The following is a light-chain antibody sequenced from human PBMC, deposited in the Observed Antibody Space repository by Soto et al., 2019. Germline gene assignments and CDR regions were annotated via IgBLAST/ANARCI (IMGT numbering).Light chain of an antibody. V-gene: IGKV1-39*01. Sequence: DIQMTQSPSSLSASLGDRVTVTCRASQSISTYLNWFQQRPGKAPKLLIYGAYTLQDGVPSRFSSSGSETEFTLTISSLQPEDFATYYCQQSFGAPRTFGQGTRVDIK. J-gene: IGKJ1*01. CDR1: QSISTY. CDR3: QQSFGAPRT. CDR2: GAY.